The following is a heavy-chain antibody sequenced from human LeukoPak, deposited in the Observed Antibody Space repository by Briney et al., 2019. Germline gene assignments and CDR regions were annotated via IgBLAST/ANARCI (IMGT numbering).Heavy chain of an antibody. CDR1: GGSISSYY. CDR2: IYTSGSP. Sequence: SETLSLTCTVSGGSISSYYWSWIRQPPGKGLEWIGYIYTSGSPNYNPSLKSRVTISVDTSKNQFSLKLSSVTAADTAVYYCARLSYYYDSSGYRGPEDAFDIWGQGTMVTVSS. D-gene: IGHD3-22*01. J-gene: IGHJ3*02. V-gene: IGHV4-4*09. CDR3: ARLSYYYDSSGYRGPEDAFDI.